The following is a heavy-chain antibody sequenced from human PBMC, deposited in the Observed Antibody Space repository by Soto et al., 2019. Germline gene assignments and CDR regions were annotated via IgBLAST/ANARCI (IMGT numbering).Heavy chain of an antibody. CDR2: ISGSGGST. CDR3: AKVLKWRWAHDAFDI. J-gene: IGHJ3*02. CDR1: GFTFSSYA. D-gene: IGHD1-26*01. Sequence: PGVSLRLSCAASGFTFSSYAMSWVRQAPGKGLEWVSAISGSGGSTYYADSVKGRFTISRDNSKNTLYLQMNSLRAEDTAVYYCAKVLKWRWAHDAFDIWGQGTMVTVSS. V-gene: IGHV3-23*01.